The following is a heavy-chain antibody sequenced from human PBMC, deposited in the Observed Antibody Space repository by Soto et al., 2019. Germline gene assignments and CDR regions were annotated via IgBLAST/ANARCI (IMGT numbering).Heavy chain of an antibody. J-gene: IGHJ4*02. CDR1: GGSISSGDYY. D-gene: IGHD4-17*01. V-gene: IGHV4-30-4*01. Sequence: PSETLSLTCTVSGGSISSGDYYWSWIRQPPGKGLEWIGYIYYSGSTYYNPSLKSRVTISVDTSKNQFSLKLSSVTAADTAVYYCARVVGGLNDYGDPYYFDYWGQGTLVTVSS. CDR2: IYYSGST. CDR3: ARVVGGLNDYGDPYYFDY.